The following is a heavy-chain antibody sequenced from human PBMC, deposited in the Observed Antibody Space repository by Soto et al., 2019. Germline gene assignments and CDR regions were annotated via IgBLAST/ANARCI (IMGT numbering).Heavy chain of an antibody. CDR2: IYYSGST. D-gene: IGHD3-16*01. Sequence: QVQLQESGPGLVKPSETLSLTCTVSGGSVSSGSYYWSWIRQPPGKGLEWIGYIYYSGSTNYNPSLKSRVTISVDTSKNQFSLKLSSVTAADTAVYYCACGGYSPRLGYWGQGTLVTVSS. CDR3: ACGGYSPRLGY. J-gene: IGHJ4*02. CDR1: GGSVSSGSYY. V-gene: IGHV4-61*01.